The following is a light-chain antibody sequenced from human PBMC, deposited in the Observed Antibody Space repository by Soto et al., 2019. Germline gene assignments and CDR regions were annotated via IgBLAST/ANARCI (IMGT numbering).Light chain of an antibody. CDR2: AAS. Sequence: DIPMTQSPSSLSASVGDRVTITCRASQGISNYLAWYQQKPGKVLKLLIYAASTLQSGVPSRFSGSGSGTYFTLTISSLQPEDVATYYCQKYNGVPRAFGQGTKVEIK. CDR3: QKYNGVPRA. J-gene: IGKJ1*01. V-gene: IGKV1-27*01. CDR1: QGISNY.